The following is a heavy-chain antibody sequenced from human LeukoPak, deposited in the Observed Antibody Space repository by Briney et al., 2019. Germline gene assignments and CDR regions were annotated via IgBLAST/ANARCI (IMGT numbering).Heavy chain of an antibody. J-gene: IGHJ4*02. CDR2: ISAHNGNT. D-gene: IGHD5-18*01. CDR3: ARDWGRSSGYSYGKTDY. Sequence: ASVKVSCKASGYTFTSYGISWVRQAPGQGLVWMGWISAHNGNTNYAQKLQGRVTMTTDTSTSTAYMELRSLRSDDTAVYYCARDWGRSSGYSYGKTDYWGQGTLVTVSS. V-gene: IGHV1-18*01. CDR1: GYTFTSYG.